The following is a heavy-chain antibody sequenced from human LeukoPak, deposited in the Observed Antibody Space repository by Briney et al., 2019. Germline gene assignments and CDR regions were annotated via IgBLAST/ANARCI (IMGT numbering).Heavy chain of an antibody. CDR1: GGTFSSYA. J-gene: IGHJ6*03. CDR3: ARGSGSYYYYYMDV. CDR2: MNPNSGNT. V-gene: IGHV1-8*03. Sequence: ASVKVSCKASGGTFSSYAISWVRQAPGQGLEWMGWMNPNSGNTGYAQKFQGRVTITRNTSISTAYMELSSLRSEDTAVYYCARGSGSYYYYYMDVWGKGTTVTVSS. D-gene: IGHD1-26*01.